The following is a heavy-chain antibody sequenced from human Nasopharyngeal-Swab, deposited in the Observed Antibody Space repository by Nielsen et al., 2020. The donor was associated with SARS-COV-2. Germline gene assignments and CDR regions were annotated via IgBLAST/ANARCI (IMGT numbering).Heavy chain of an antibody. V-gene: IGHV3-74*01. CDR1: GFRFGTYW. CDR3: TRNLRYFDWFDY. CDR2: INDDGSST. Sequence: GESLKISCAASGFRFGTYWMHWVRQAQGEGLMWVSQINDDGSSTNYADSVKGRFTISRDNTKNTLYLQMHSLRAEDTAVYFCTRNLRYFDWFDYWGQGTLVTVSS. D-gene: IGHD4-17*01. J-gene: IGHJ5*01.